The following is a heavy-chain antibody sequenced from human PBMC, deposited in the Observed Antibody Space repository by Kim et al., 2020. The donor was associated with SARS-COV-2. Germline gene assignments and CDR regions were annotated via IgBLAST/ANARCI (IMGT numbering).Heavy chain of an antibody. CDR3: AKRNRITRYGYDAVDI. D-gene: IGHD3-10*01. V-gene: IGHV3-23*01. CDR1: GFTFRSYA. J-gene: IGHJ3*02. CDR2: INDDGDHT. Sequence: GGSLRLSCVASGFTFRSYAMTWVRQAPGKGLEWVSAINDDGDHTYYTDSARGRFTISRDNSKNTVFLQLNSLGAEDTALYSCAKRNRITRYGYDAVDIWG.